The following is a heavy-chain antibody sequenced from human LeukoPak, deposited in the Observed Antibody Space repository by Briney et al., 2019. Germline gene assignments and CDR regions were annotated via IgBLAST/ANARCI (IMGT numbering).Heavy chain of an antibody. Sequence: SVKVSCKASRGTFSSYAISWVRQAPGQGLEWMGGIIPIFGTANYAQKFQGRVTITADESTSTAYMELSSLRSEDTAVYYCARVPVGATNEYFDYWGQGTLVTVSS. CDR3: ARVPVGATNEYFDY. CDR1: RGTFSSYA. V-gene: IGHV1-69*13. J-gene: IGHJ4*02. D-gene: IGHD1-26*01. CDR2: IIPIFGTA.